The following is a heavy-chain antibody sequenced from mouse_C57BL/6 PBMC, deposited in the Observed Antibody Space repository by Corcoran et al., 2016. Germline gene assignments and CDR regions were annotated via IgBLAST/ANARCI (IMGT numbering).Heavy chain of an antibody. CDR1: GHTFTSYE. CDR3: ARSGYYGSSYNVDY. Sequence: QVQRQQSGPEVVKPGTSVKLSCKASGHTFTSYEINGLKQRPGQGLEGIGWIYPRDGSTKYNEKFKGKATLTVDTSSSTAYMELHSLTSEDSAVYLCARSGYYGSSYNVDYWGQGTTLTVSS. CDR2: IYPRDGST. V-gene: IGHV1-85*01. D-gene: IGHD1-1*01. J-gene: IGHJ2*01.